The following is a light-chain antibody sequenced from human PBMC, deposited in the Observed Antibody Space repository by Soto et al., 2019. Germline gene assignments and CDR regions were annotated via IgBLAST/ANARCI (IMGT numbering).Light chain of an antibody. V-gene: IGLV1-47*01. CDR1: RSSIGSNY. J-gene: IGLJ3*02. CDR3: AAWDENLRGVV. CDR2: RNS. Sequence: QSVLTQPPSASGTPGQRVPISCSGGRSSIGSNYVFWYQQLPGTAPKLFIFRNSQWPSGVPDRFSGSKSGTSASLVISGLRSEDEATYYCAAWDENLRGVVFGGGTQLTVL.